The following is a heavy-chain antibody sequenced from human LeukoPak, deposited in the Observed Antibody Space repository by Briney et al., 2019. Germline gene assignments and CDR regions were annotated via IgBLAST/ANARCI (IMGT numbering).Heavy chain of an antibody. V-gene: IGHV3-23*01. CDR2: ISAGGGSP. CDR1: AFTFSTYA. J-gene: IGHJ4*02. Sequence: GGSLRLSCAASAFTFSTYAMSWVRQAPGKGLEWVSVISAGGGSPYYADSVKGRFTISRDNSKNTLYLQMNSLRAEDTAVYYCARDLSGVTGYTYGRGIDYWGQGTLVTVSS. CDR3: ARDLSGVTGYTYGRGIDY. D-gene: IGHD5-18*01.